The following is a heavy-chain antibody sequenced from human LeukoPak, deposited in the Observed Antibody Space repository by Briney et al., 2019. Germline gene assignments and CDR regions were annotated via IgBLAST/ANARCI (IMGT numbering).Heavy chain of an antibody. CDR3: ARDSAPVRNSWYFDL. Sequence: SETLSLTFTVSGDSFRNHYWTWIRQPPGKTLEWIGYVHSSGSTKYNPSLTSRVTISLDTSKNQFSLKLSSVTAADTAVYYCARDSAPVRNSWYFDLWGRGTLVTVSS. CDR2: VHSSGST. CDR1: GDSFRNHY. V-gene: IGHV4-59*11. J-gene: IGHJ2*01.